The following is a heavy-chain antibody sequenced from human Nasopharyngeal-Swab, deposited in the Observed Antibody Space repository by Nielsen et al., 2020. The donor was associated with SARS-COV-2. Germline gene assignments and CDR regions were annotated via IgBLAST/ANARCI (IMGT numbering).Heavy chain of an antibody. V-gene: IGHV3-33*01. CDR1: GFTFSSYG. J-gene: IGHJ1*01. CDR3: AREDYDTHYVYFQH. D-gene: IGHD3-9*01. Sequence: GESLKISCAASGFTFSSYGMHWVRQAPGKGLEWVAVIWYDGSNKYYADSVKGRFTISRDNSKNTLYLQMNSLRVEDTAIYYCAREDYDTHYVYFQHWGQGTLVTVSS. CDR2: IWYDGSNK.